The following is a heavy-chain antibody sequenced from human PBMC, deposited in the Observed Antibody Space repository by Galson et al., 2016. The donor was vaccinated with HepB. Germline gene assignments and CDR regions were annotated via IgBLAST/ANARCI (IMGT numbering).Heavy chain of an antibody. CDR3: TRVHREGIAAAGLQT. D-gene: IGHD6-13*01. V-gene: IGHV3-74*01. Sequence: SLRLSCAASGFPLSNYWMHWVRQAPGKGPVWVSRINSDGSSTTYADSVKGRFTISRDNAKNTLYLQMNSLRAEDTALYYCTRVHREGIAAAGLQTWGQGTLVIVSS. CDR2: INSDGSST. J-gene: IGHJ5*02. CDR1: GFPLSNYW.